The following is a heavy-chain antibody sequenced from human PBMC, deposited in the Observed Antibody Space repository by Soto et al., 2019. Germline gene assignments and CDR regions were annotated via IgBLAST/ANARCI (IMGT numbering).Heavy chain of an antibody. CDR1: GFTFSSFG. J-gene: IGHJ4*02. CDR3: AIQALGPTVFDS. CDR2: ISYDGSSQ. D-gene: IGHD1-26*01. V-gene: IGHV3-30*03. Sequence: QVQLVEAGGGVVQPGRSLRLSCAASGFTFSSFGIHWVRQAPGMGLECVSTISYDGSSQFYANFVKGRFTIARDNVKNTLYLQMNRLRAEDTAVYYCAIQALGPTVFDSWGQGTLVTVSS.